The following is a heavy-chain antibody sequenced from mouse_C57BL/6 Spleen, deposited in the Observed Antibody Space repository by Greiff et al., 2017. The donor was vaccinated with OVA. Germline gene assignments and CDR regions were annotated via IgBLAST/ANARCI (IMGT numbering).Heavy chain of an antibody. CDR3: ARAGLDYYDSSFFAY. J-gene: IGHJ3*01. D-gene: IGHD1-1*01. Sequence: VQLQQSGAELARPGASVKLSCKASGYTFTSYGISWVKQRTGQGLEWIGEIYPRSGNTYYNAKFKGKATLTADKSSSTAYMELRSLTSEDSSVYLCARAGLDYYDSSFFAYWGQGTLVTVSA. CDR2: IYPRSGNT. V-gene: IGHV1-81*01. CDR1: GYTFTSYG.